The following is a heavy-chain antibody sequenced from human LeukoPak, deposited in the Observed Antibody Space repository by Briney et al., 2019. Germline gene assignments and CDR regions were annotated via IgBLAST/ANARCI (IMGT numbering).Heavy chain of an antibody. V-gene: IGHV4-59*08. CDR2: IYHSGST. J-gene: IGHJ4*02. CDR3: ARGAGDTPIDY. D-gene: IGHD1-26*01. CDR1: GGSISSYY. Sequence: SETLSLTCTVSGGSISSYYWSWIRQPPGKGLEWIGSIYHSGSTYYNPSLKSRVTISVDTSKNQFSLKLSSVTAADTAVYYCARGAGDTPIDYWGQGTLVTVSS.